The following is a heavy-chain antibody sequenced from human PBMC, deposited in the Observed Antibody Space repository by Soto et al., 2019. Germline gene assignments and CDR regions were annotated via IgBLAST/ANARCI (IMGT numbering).Heavy chain of an antibody. V-gene: IGHV1-18*01. CDR2: ISTYNSNT. CDR1: GYTFTSYS. D-gene: IGHD6-6*01. J-gene: IGHJ4*02. CDR3: ARDDWSLLWIAARTRNSNFDY. Sequence: ASVKVSCKASGYTFTSYSISWVRQAPGQGLEWMGWISTYNSNTNYAQNLQGRVTMTTDTSTSTAYMELRSLRSDDTAVYYCARDDWSLLWIAARTRNSNFDYWGQGTLVTVSS.